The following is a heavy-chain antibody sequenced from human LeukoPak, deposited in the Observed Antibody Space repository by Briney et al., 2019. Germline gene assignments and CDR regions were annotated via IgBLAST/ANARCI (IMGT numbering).Heavy chain of an antibody. V-gene: IGHV1-2*02. CDR3: ARDNSVGDIARWFDP. Sequence: ASVKVSCKASGYTFTGYYMHWVRQAPGQGLEWMGWINPNSGGTNYAQKFQGRVTMTRDMSTSTDYMELSSLRSEDTAVYYCARDNSVGDIARWFDPWGQGTLVTVSS. CDR2: INPNSGGT. D-gene: IGHD3-10*01. J-gene: IGHJ5*02. CDR1: GYTFTGYY.